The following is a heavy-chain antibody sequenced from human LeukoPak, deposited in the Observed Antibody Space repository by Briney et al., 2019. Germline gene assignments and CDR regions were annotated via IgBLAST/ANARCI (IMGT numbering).Heavy chain of an antibody. V-gene: IGHV3-30*01. D-gene: IGHD6-13*01. CDR3: ARDAQQQLGGYFDY. CDR2: TSYDGSNK. J-gene: IGHJ4*02. CDR1: GFTFSSYA. Sequence: GGSLRLSCAASGFTFSSYAMHWVRQAPGKGLEWVAVTSYDGSNKYYADSVKGRFTISRDNSKNTLYLQMNSLRAEDTAVYYCARDAQQQLGGYFDYWGQGTLVTVSS.